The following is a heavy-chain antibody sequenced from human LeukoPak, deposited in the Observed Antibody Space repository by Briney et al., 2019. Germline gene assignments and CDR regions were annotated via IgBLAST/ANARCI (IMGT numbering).Heavy chain of an antibody. CDR1: GYTFTGYY. Sequence: ASVKVSCKASGYTFTGYYMHGVPQATGQGRGGTGWMNPNSGNTGYAQKFQGRVTITRNTSISTAYMELSSLRSEDTAVYYCARGLYGSGSTNFDYWGQGTLVTVSS. D-gene: IGHD3-10*01. V-gene: IGHV1-8*03. J-gene: IGHJ4*02. CDR2: MNPNSGNT. CDR3: ARGLYGSGSTNFDY.